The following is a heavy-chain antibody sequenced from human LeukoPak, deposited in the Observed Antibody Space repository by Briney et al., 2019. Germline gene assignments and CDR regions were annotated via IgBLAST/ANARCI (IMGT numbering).Heavy chain of an antibody. D-gene: IGHD1-26*01. CDR3: ARDQYSGSYYFDY. V-gene: IGHV3-66*01. CDR1: GFTVSNNY. CDR2: IYSGGST. Sequence: GGSLRLSCSASGFTVSNNYMSWVRQAPGKGLEWVSVIYSGGSTYYADSVKGRFTISRDNSKNTLYLQMNNLRADDTAVYYCARDQYSGSYYFDYWGQGTLVTVS. J-gene: IGHJ4*02.